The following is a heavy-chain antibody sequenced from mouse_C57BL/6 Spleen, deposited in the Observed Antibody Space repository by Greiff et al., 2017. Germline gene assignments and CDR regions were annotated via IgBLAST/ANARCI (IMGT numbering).Heavy chain of an antibody. CDR1: GYTFTSYW. CDR3: ARSGYYGSSLFAY. Sequence: VQLQQPGAELVKPGASVKLSCKASGYTFTSYWMQWVKQRPGQGLEWIGEIDPSDSYTNYNQKFKGKATLTVDTSSSTAYMQLSSLTSEDSAVYYWARSGYYGSSLFAYWGQGTLVTVSA. D-gene: IGHD1-1*01. J-gene: IGHJ3*01. V-gene: IGHV1-50*01. CDR2: IDPSDSYT.